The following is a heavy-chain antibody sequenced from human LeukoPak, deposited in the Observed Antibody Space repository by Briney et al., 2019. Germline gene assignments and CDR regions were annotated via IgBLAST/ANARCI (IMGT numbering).Heavy chain of an antibody. CDR3: ARVGYTFGPNY. CDR2: IKEDGSEK. D-gene: IGHD5-18*01. Sequence: GGSLRLSCVASGFTFGTYWMNWVRQSPGKGLEWVATIKEDGSEKYYMDSVKGRFTISRDNAKSSLYLQMNCLRVEDTAVYYCARVGYTFGPNYWGQGTLVSVSS. V-gene: IGHV3-7*03. J-gene: IGHJ4*02. CDR1: GFTFGTYW.